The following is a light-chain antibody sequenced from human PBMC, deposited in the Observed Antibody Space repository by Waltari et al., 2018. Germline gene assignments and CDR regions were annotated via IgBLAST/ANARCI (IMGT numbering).Light chain of an antibody. CDR3: QQYGSSGLT. J-gene: IGKJ4*01. Sequence: EIVLTQSPNTLSLSPGERATLSCRASQRISSDYLAWYQQKLGQAPRLLIYGASNRATGIPDRFSGSGSGTDFTLTISRLDPEDFAMYYCQQYGSSGLTFGGGTKVEIK. CDR1: QRISSDY. CDR2: GAS. V-gene: IGKV3-20*01.